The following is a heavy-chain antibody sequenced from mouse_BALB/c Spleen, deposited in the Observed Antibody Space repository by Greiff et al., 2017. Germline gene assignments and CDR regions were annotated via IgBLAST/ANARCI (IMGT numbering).Heavy chain of an antibody. CDR1: GFTFSSFG. V-gene: IGHV5-17*02. Sequence: EVKLVESGGGLVQPGGSRKLSCAASGFTFSSFGMHWVRQAPEKGLEWVAYISSGSSTIYYADTVKGRFTISRDNPKNTLFLQMTSLRSEDTAMYYCARARRFAYWGQGTLVTVSA. D-gene: IGHD2-12*01. CDR2: ISSGSSTI. CDR3: ARARRFAY. J-gene: IGHJ3*01.